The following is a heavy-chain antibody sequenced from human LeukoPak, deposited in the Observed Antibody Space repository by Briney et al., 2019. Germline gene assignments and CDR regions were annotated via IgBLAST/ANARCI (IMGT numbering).Heavy chain of an antibody. V-gene: IGHV3-7*01. CDR3: AREKNYYYDSSGYYYHTVFDY. J-gene: IGHJ4*02. Sequence: GGSLRLSCAASGFTFSSYWMSWVRQAPGKGLEWVANIKQDGSEKYYVDSVKGRFTISRDNAKNSLYLQMNSLRAEDTAVYYCAREKNYYYDSSGYYYHTVFDYWGQGTLVTVSS. CDR2: IKQDGSEK. CDR1: GFTFSSYW. D-gene: IGHD3-22*01.